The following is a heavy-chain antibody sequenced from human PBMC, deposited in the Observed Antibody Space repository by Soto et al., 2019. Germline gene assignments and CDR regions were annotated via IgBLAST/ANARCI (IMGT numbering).Heavy chain of an antibody. D-gene: IGHD1-26*01. V-gene: IGHV5-51*01. Sequence: GESLKISCKGSGYSFTNYWIGWVRQMPGKGLEWMGIIYPGDSDTRYSPSFQGQVTISAGKSISTTYLQWSSLKASDTAVYYCVRERRVVGGTNWFDPWGQGTLVTVSS. J-gene: IGHJ5*02. CDR2: IYPGDSDT. CDR1: GYSFTNYW. CDR3: VRERRVVGGTNWFDP.